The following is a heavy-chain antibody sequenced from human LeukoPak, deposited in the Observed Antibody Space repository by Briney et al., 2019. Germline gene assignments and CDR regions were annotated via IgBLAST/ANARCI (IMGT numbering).Heavy chain of an antibody. D-gene: IGHD3-22*01. V-gene: IGHV3-23*01. CDR3: AKDSYYDSSGYYAPSYFDY. Sequence: PGGSLRLSCAAAGFTCSSYAMCVVRQAPGKGLEWVSGISGSGGSTYYADSVKGRFTISRDNSKNTLYLQMNSLRAEDTAVYYCAKDSYYDSSGYYAPSYFDYWGQGTLVTVSS. J-gene: IGHJ4*02. CDR2: ISGSGGST. CDR1: GFTCSSYA.